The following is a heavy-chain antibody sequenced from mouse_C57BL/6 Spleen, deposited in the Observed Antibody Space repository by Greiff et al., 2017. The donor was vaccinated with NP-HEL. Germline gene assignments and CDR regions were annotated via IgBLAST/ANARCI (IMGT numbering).Heavy chain of an antibody. D-gene: IGHD1-2*01. CDR1: GFNIKDYS. V-gene: IGHV14-1*01. CDR3: TKDYYGVAD. Sequence: VQLQQSGAELVRPGASVKLSCTASGFNIKDYSMHWVKQRPEQGLEWIGRIDPEDGDTEYAPKFQGKATVTADTSSNTAYLHLSSLTSEDTAVYYCTKDYYGVADWGQGTTLTVSS. J-gene: IGHJ2*01. CDR2: IDPEDGDT.